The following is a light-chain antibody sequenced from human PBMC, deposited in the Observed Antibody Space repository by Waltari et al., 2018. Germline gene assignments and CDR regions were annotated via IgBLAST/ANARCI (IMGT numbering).Light chain of an antibody. CDR1: QSISNW. CDR3: QQYNSYSLLT. V-gene: IGKV1-5*03. J-gene: IGKJ4*01. Sequence: DIQMTQSPSTLSASVGDRFTITCRASQSISNWLAWYQQKPEKAPKLLIYKASTLESGVPSRVSGSGSGTEFTLTISSLQPDDFATYYCQQYNSYSLLTFGGGTKVEIK. CDR2: KAS.